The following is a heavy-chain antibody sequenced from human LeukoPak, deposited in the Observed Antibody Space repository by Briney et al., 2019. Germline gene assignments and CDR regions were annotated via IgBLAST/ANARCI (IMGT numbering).Heavy chain of an antibody. J-gene: IGHJ4*02. Sequence: QPGGSLRLSCAASGFTFSSYWMHWVRQAPGKGLVRVSRINSDGSSTSYADSVKGRFTISRDNAKNTLYLQMNSLRAEDTAVYYCAREEMVYAIIDYWGQGTLVTVSS. CDR2: INSDGSST. CDR3: AREEMVYAIIDY. CDR1: GFTFSSYW. V-gene: IGHV3-74*01. D-gene: IGHD2-8*01.